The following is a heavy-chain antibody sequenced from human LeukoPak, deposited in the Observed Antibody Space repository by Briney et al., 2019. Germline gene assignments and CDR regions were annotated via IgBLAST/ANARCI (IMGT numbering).Heavy chain of an antibody. J-gene: IGHJ4*02. CDR3: ARDRWLQSQRYFDY. D-gene: IGHD5-24*01. Sequence: GGSLRLSCAASGFTFSSYSMNWVRQAPGKGLEWVSSISTSSSYIYYADSVKGRFTISRDNAKNSLYVQMDSLRGEDTAVYYCARDRWLQSQRYFDYWGQGILVTVSS. CDR1: GFTFSSYS. V-gene: IGHV3-21*01. CDR2: ISTSSSYI.